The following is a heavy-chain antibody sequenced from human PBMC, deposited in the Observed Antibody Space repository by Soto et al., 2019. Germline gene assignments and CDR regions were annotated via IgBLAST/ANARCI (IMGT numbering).Heavy chain of an antibody. Sequence: EVQLLESGGGLVQPGGSLRLSCAASGFTFNNYAMSWVRKAPGKGREWVSAISGGGDTTSYADSVKGRFTVSRDGSKNTLYLQMNSLRAEDTAVYYCAKGRGGSGSLTPRVDFWGQGTLVTVSS. CDR2: ISGGGDTT. CDR3: AKGRGGSGSLTPRVDF. J-gene: IGHJ4*02. V-gene: IGHV3-23*01. D-gene: IGHD3-10*01. CDR1: GFTFNNYA.